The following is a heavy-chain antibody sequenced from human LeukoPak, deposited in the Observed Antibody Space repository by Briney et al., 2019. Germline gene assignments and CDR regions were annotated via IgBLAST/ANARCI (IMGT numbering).Heavy chain of an antibody. CDR3: AREAPRIVVVVAATQYYGMDV. CDR2: ISAYNGNT. V-gene: IGHV1-18*01. CDR1: GYTFTSYG. J-gene: IGHJ6*02. Sequence: ASVNVSCKAPGYTFTSYGISWVRQAPGQGLEWMGWISAYNGNTNYAQKLQGRVTMTTDTSTSTAYMELRSLRSDDTAVYYCAREAPRIVVVVAATQYYGMDVWGQGTTVTVSS. D-gene: IGHD2-15*01.